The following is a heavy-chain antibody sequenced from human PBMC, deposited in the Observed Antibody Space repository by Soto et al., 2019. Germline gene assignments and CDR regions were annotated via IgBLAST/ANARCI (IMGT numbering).Heavy chain of an antibody. D-gene: IGHD3-10*01. CDR3: SRPGTPNDY. CDR2: ISAYNGNT. V-gene: IGHV1-18*01. Sequence: QVQLVQSGAEVKKPGASVKVSCKASGYTFTNFGISWVRQAPGQGLEWMGWISAYNGNTNYAQNFQGRVTMTTDTSTSTAYMELRSLVSDNTAMYYCSRPGTPNDYWGQGTLVTVSS. CDR1: GYTFTNFG. J-gene: IGHJ4*02.